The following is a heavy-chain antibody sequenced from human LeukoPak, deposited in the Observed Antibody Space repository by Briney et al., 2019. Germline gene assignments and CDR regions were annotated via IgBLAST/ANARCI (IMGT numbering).Heavy chain of an antibody. CDR2: ISGNGGST. Sequence: GGSLRLSCSASGFTFSSYAMHWVRQAPGKGLEYVSAISGNGGSTYYADSVKGRFTSSRDNSKNTLHLQMSSLRAEDTAVYYCVKDRSDILTGPGSNWGKGTLVTVSS. J-gene: IGHJ4*02. CDR3: VKDRSDILTGPGSN. D-gene: IGHD3-9*01. CDR1: GFTFSSYA. V-gene: IGHV3-64D*06.